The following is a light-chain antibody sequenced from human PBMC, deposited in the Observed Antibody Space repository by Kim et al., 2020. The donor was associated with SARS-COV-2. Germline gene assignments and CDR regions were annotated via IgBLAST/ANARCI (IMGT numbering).Light chain of an antibody. V-gene: IGLV6-57*03. CDR3: QSYRGTKWV. CDR1: SGNNATNY. CDR2: EDK. Sequence: SRGSGNNATNYEHWYQQRAGSAPTNLIYEDKRGPAAGPDRCYAYIDTSTNSASRTMSGQRAEDEDDYYCQSYRGTKWVFGGGTQLTVL. J-gene: IGLJ3*02.